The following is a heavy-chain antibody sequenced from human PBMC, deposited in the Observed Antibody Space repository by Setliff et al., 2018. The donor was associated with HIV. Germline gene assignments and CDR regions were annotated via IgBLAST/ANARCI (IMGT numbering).Heavy chain of an antibody. CDR1: GGSISNYY. CDR2: IYNSGST. D-gene: IGHD1-1*01. V-gene: IGHV4-59*08. CDR3: ARLRGLNLEPFDY. Sequence: SETLSLTCTVSGGSISNYYWSWIRQPPGKGLEWIGCIYNSGSTNYNPSLRSRVTISIDTSKNQFSLKLTSVTAADTAVYYCARLRGLNLEPFDYWGQGTLVTVSS. J-gene: IGHJ4*02.